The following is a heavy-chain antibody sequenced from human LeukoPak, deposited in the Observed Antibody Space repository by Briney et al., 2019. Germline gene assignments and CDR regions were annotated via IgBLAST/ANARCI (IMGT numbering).Heavy chain of an antibody. J-gene: IGHJ4*02. D-gene: IGHD6-6*01. Sequence: GGSLRLSCVASGFTFSNYWMHWVRQAPGKGLEFVSHISSNGATTYYADSVKGRFTISRDNSKNTLYLQMSSLRADDTAVYYCVKDRSIAAPNNDFFDSWGQGALVTVSS. CDR1: GFTFSNYW. V-gene: IGHV3-64D*06. CDR2: ISSNGATT. CDR3: VKDRSIAAPNNDFFDS.